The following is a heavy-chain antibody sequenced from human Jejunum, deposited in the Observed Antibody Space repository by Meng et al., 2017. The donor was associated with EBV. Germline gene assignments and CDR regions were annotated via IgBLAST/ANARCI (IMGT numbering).Heavy chain of an antibody. V-gene: IGHV3-74*01. CDR2: INSDGSKT. J-gene: IGHJ5*02. CDR1: GFALSSYW. Sequence: EVRLVGSGGGLVQPGDSLRLSCAASGFALSSYWMHWVRQAPGKGLVWVSRINSDGSKTNYADSVKGRFTISRDIAKNTLYLQLNSLRADDTAVYYCVRGPPPDTWGQGTLVTVSS. CDR3: VRGPPPDT.